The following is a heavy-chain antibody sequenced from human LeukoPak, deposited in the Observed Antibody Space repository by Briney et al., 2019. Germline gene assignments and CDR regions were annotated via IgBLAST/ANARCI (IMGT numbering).Heavy chain of an antibody. Sequence: SETLSLTCAVYGGSFSGYYWSWIRQPPGKGLEWIGSIYYSGSTYYNPSLKSRVTISVDTSKNQFSLKLSSVTAAVTAVYYCARLRGNTYYDILTGFYFDYWGQGTLVTVSS. CDR2: IYYSGST. CDR1: GGSFSGYY. D-gene: IGHD3-9*01. CDR3: ARLRGNTYYDILTGFYFDY. V-gene: IGHV4-34*01. J-gene: IGHJ4*02.